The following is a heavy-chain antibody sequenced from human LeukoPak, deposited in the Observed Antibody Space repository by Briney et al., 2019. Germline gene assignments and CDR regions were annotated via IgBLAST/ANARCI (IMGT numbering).Heavy chain of an antibody. CDR3: ARLTHTSTSENMDV. CDR2: ITHSGGT. V-gene: IGHV4-34*01. J-gene: IGHJ6*02. CDR1: GESFSAYY. Sequence: SETLSPTCAVYGESFSAYYWSWIRQPPGKGLEWIGEITHSGGTNYNPSLKSRVTISMDTSKNQYSLKLRSVIAADTAVYYCARLTHTSTSENMDVWGQGTTVTVSS. D-gene: IGHD2-2*01.